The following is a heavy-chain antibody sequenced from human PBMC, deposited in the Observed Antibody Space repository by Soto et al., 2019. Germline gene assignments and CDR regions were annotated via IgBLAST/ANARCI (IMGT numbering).Heavy chain of an antibody. CDR3: ARHYSRRSRKLFVP. J-gene: IGHJ5*02. Sequence: SENLSLTGSVSGGSINSSSYFWGWVRQPPGKGLEWIGSIYYIGITYYNPSLRSRVTISVDTSKNQFSLELSCVTAADTAVFYCARHYSRRSRKLFVPWGQGILIT. CDR2: IYYIGIT. CDR1: GGSINSSSYF. V-gene: IGHV4-39*01. D-gene: IGHD6-13*01.